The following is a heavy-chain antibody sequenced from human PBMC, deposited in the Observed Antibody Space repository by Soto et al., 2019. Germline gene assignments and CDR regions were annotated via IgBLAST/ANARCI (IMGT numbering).Heavy chain of an antibody. V-gene: IGHV2-5*02. D-gene: IGHD5-12*01. Sequence: SGPTLVNPTQTLALTCTFSGFSLSTSGVGVGWIRQTPGKALEWLALIYWDDDKRYSPSLKSRLTITKDTSKNQVVLTMTNMDPVDTATYYCAHRHRYDWWLRSREDGWFDPWGQGTLVTVSS. CDR1: GFSLSTSGVG. CDR2: IYWDDDK. J-gene: IGHJ5*02. CDR3: AHRHRYDWWLRSREDGWFDP.